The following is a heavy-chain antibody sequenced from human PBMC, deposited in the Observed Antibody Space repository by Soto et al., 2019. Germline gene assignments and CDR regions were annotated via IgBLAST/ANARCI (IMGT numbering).Heavy chain of an antibody. CDR3: ARKAYCGGDCYTYYYYGMDV. V-gene: IGHV1-69*12. D-gene: IGHD2-21*02. Sequence: QVQLVQSGAEVKKPGSSVKVSCKASGGTFSSYAISWVRQAPGQGLEWMGGIIPIFGTANYAQKFQGRVTITADESTSTADMELSSLRSEDTAVYYCARKAYCGGDCYTYYYYGMDVWGQGTTVTVSS. J-gene: IGHJ6*02. CDR2: IIPIFGTA. CDR1: GGTFSSYA.